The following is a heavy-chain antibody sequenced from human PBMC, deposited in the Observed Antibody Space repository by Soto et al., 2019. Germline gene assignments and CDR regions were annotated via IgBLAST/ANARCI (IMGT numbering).Heavy chain of an antibody. Sequence: SETLSLTCAVYGGSFSGYYWSWIRQSPGKGLEWIGEVNPTGSTKYNPSLKSRVTISVDTSKNQFSLNLNSVTAADTALYYCARSREQWLVDAFDIWGQGTMVTVSS. CDR1: GGSFSGYY. CDR3: ARSREQWLVDAFDI. J-gene: IGHJ3*02. D-gene: IGHD6-19*01. V-gene: IGHV4-34*01. CDR2: VNPTGST.